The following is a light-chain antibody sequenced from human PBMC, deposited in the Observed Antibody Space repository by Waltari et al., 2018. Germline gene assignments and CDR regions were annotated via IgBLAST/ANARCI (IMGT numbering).Light chain of an antibody. CDR2: DVS. J-gene: IGLJ3*02. V-gene: IGLV2-11*01. Sequence: QSALTQPRSVSGSPGQSVTISCTGTSSDVGGYKYVSWYQQHPGKAPKLVIYDVSKRPSVVPDRFSGSKSANTASLTISGLQAEDEADYYCCSYAGSYTLEVFGGGTKLTVL. CDR1: SSDVGGYKY. CDR3: CSYAGSYTLEV.